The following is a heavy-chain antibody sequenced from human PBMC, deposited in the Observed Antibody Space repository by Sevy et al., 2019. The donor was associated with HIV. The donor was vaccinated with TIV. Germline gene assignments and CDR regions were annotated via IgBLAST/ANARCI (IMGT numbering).Heavy chain of an antibody. V-gene: IGHV3-21*01. Sequence: GGSLRLSCAASGFTFSSYSMNWVRQAPEKGLEWVSSISSSSSAIYYEHSVKGRFTISRDNAKNSLYLQMNGLRAEDTAVYYCAGAYASSGDYPFLLDYWGQGTLVTVSS. D-gene: IGHD3-22*01. J-gene: IGHJ4*02. CDR3: AGAYASSGDYPFLLDY. CDR2: ISSSSSAI. CDR1: GFTFSSYS.